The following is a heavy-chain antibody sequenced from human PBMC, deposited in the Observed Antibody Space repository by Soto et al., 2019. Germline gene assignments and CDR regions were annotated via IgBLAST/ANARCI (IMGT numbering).Heavy chain of an antibody. Sequence: PGGSLRLSCAASGFSFSSYEMVWVRQSPGKGLEWISYIDSSVGATYYADSVKGRFTISRDTAKNSLLLQMDGLRADDTGVYYCARDEGSAWYFDYWGRGTLVTVSS. D-gene: IGHD6-19*01. CDR2: IDSSVGAT. CDR3: ARDEGSAWYFDY. CDR1: GFSFSSYE. J-gene: IGHJ4*02. V-gene: IGHV3-48*03.